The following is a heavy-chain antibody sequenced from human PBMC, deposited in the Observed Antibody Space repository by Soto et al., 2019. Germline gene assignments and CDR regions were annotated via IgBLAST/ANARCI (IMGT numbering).Heavy chain of an antibody. V-gene: IGHV3-23*01. D-gene: IGHD3-16*02. Sequence: EVQLLQSGGGLVQPGGSLRLSCMASGFPSSTYGFSTYAMTWVRQPPGKGLEWVSVITGSGSHSYYADSVKGRFTISRDNSRNTLFLQMDSLRADDTAVYFCAKGTSSEFSLSFDDWGHGTLVTVSS. CDR1: GFPSSTYGFSTYA. CDR2: ITGSGSHS. CDR3: AKGTSSEFSLSFDD. J-gene: IGHJ4*01.